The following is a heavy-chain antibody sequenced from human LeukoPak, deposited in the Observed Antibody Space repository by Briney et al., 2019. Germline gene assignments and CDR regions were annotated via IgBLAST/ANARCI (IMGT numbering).Heavy chain of an antibody. Sequence: GGSLRLSCAASGFTFSSYAMHWVRQAPGKGLEWVAVISYDGSNKYYADSVKGRFTISRDNSKNTLYLQMNSLRAEDTAVYYRAREERFLEWLYNDYWGQGTLVTVSS. CDR3: AREERFLEWLYNDY. CDR1: GFTFSSYA. V-gene: IGHV3-30-3*01. CDR2: ISYDGSNK. D-gene: IGHD3-3*01. J-gene: IGHJ4*02.